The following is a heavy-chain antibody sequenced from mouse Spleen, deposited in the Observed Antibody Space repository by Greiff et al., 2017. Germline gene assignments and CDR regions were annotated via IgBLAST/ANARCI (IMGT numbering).Heavy chain of an antibody. V-gene: IGHV1-50*01. CDR3: ARRKYGSSPAWFAY. J-gene: IGHJ3*01. D-gene: IGHD1-1*01. CDR1: GYTFTSYW. CDR2: IDPSDSYT. Sequence: QVQLKQPGAELVKPGASVKLSCKASGYTFTSYWMQWVKQRPGQGLEWIGEIDPSDSYTNYNQKFKGKATLTVDTSSSTAYMQLSSLTSEDSAVYYCARRKYGSSPAWFAYWGQGTLVTVSA.